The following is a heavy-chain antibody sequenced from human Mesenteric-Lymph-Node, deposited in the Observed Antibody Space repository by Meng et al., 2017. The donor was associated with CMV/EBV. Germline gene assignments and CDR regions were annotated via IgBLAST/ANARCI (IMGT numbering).Heavy chain of an antibody. J-gene: IGHJ6*02. CDR2: IRPADSDT. D-gene: IGHD3-22*01. CDR3: ARRIGGYSSGWVAYDF. V-gene: IGHV5-51*01. Sequence: GESLKISCQASGYSFPDYWIGWVRQMPGKGLEWMGVIRPADSDTAYSPSFQGRVTISADKSISATYLQWSSLRASDAAMYYCARRIGGYSSGWVAYDFWGQGTTVTVSS. CDR1: GYSFPDYW.